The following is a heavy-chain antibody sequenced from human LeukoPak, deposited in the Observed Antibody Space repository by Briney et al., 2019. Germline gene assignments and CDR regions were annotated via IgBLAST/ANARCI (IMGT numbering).Heavy chain of an antibody. CDR2: LIPILGIA. J-gene: IGHJ4*02. Sequence: GASVKVSFKASGGTFTSYAISWVRQAPGQGLEWMGRLIPILGIANYAQKFQDRVTITADKSTSTAYMELSSLRSEDTAVYFCARDEVAGYYWGQGTLVTVSS. D-gene: IGHD2-15*01. CDR3: ARDEVAGYY. V-gene: IGHV1-69*04. CDR1: GGTFTSYA.